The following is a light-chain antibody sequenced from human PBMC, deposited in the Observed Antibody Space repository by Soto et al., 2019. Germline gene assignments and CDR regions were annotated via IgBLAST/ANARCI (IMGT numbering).Light chain of an antibody. CDR2: SNN. CDR1: SSNIRSNT. V-gene: IGLV1-44*01. CDR3: AVWDDSLNGPV. Sequence: QLVLTQPPSASGTPGQRVTISCSGSSSNIRSNTVNWYQQLPGTAPKLLIYSNNQRPSGVPARFSGSKSGTSASLAISGLQSEDEADYYCAVWDDSLNGPVFGTGTKLTVL. J-gene: IGLJ1*01.